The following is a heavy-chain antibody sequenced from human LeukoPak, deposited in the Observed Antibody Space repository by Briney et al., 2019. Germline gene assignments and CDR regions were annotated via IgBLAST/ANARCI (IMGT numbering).Heavy chain of an antibody. D-gene: IGHD6-19*01. CDR2: TYYRSKWYN. V-gene: IGHV6-1*01. CDR1: GDSVSSNSAG. J-gene: IGHJ6*02. Sequence: SQTLSLTWAISGDSVSSNSAGWNWIRQSRLRGLEWLGRTYYRSKWYNDYAVSVKSPITINPDTSKNQCSLQLLSVTPGDTAVYYCTRDGSGWSLGVWGQGTTVTVSS. CDR3: TRDGSGWSLGV.